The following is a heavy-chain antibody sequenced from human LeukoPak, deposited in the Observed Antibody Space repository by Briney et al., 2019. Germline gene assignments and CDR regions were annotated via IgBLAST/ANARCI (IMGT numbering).Heavy chain of an antibody. CDR3: ARASVEHSIVAGDYFDY. J-gene: IGHJ4*02. V-gene: IGHV4-38-2*01. CDR1: GYSINNAHY. Sequence: PSETLSLTCAVSGYSINNAHYWAWIQQPPGKGLESIGNISQSAIASYNPSLKSRVTISLDTSNNHFSLDLRSVTAADTAVYFCARASVEHSIVAGDYFDYWGQGTLVTVSS. CDR2: ISQSAIA. D-gene: IGHD2-15*01.